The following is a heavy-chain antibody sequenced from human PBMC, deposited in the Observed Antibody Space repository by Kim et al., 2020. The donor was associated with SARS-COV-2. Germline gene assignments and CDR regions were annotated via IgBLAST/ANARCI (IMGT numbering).Heavy chain of an antibody. Sequence: TANYAQKFQGRVTITADESTSTAYMELSSLRSEDTAVYYCARDFKGLFDIWGQGTMVTVSS. CDR3: ARDFKGLFDI. V-gene: IGHV1-69*01. CDR2: TA. J-gene: IGHJ3*02.